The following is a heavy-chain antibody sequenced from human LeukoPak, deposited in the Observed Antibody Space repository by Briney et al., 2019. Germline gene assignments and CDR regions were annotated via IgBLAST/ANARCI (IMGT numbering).Heavy chain of an antibody. Sequence: SETLSLTCTVSGGSISSYYWSWIRQPAGKGLEWIGRIYTSGSTNYNPSLKGRVAMSVDTSKNQFSLKLSSVTAAHTAVYSCAGDSVAAAMGYYYYYMDVWGKGTTVTVSS. CDR2: IYTSGST. CDR1: GGSISSYY. V-gene: IGHV4-4*07. CDR3: AGDSVAAAMGYYYYYMDV. D-gene: IGHD2-2*01. J-gene: IGHJ6*03.